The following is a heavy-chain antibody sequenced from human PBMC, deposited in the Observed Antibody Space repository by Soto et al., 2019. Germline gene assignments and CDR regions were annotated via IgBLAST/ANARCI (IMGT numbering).Heavy chain of an antibody. V-gene: IGHV1-3*01. Sequence: ASVKVSCKASGYTFTSYAMHWVRQAPGQRLEWMGWINAGNGNTKYSQKFQGRVTITRDTSASTAHMELSSLRSEDTAVYYCARVAPYYYDSSGYYYGTIFDYWGQGTLVTVSS. CDR1: GYTFTSYA. J-gene: IGHJ4*02. D-gene: IGHD3-22*01. CDR2: INAGNGNT. CDR3: ARVAPYYYDSSGYYYGTIFDY.